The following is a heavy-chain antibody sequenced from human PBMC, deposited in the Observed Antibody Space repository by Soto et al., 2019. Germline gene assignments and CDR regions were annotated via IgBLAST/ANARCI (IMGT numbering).Heavy chain of an antibody. J-gene: IGHJ6*02. V-gene: IGHV4-4*07. D-gene: IGHD3-3*01. CDR3: ARDRYDFWSGYYTPDYYYYYGMDV. CDR1: GGSISSYY. Sequence: SETLSLTCTVSGGSISSYYWSWIRQPAGKGLEWMGRIYTSGSTNYNPSLKSRVTMSVDTSKNQFSLKLSSVTAADTAVYYCARDRYDFWSGYYTPDYYYYYGMDVWSQGTTVTVSS. CDR2: IYTSGST.